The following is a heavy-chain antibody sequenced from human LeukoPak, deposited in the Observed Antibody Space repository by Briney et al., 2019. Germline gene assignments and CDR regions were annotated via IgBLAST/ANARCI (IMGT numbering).Heavy chain of an antibody. J-gene: IGHJ4*02. CDR2: ISSSSSTI. CDR3: ARGWIGPLVRLQLFDY. D-gene: IGHD1-1*01. Sequence: GGSLRLSCAASGFTFSTYSMNWVRQAPGKGLEWVSYISSSSSTIYYADSVKGRFTISRDNAKNTLDLQMNSLRAEDTAVYYCARGWIGPLVRLQLFDYWGQGTLVTVSS. V-gene: IGHV3-48*01. CDR1: GFTFSTYS.